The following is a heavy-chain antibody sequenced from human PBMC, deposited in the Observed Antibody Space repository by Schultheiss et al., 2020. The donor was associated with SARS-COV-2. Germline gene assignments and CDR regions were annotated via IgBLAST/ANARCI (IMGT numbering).Heavy chain of an antibody. J-gene: IGHJ3*02. CDR1: GGSISSYYW. D-gene: IGHD3-10*01. V-gene: IGHV2-5*08. Sequence: TLSLTCTVSGGSISSYYWSWIRQPPGKGLEWIALIYWDDDKRYSPSLKSRLTITKDTSKNQVVLTMTNMDPVDTATYYCAHRPHYYGSGSYAFDIWGQGTMVTVSS. CDR3: AHRPHYYGSGSYAFDI. CDR2: IYWDDDK.